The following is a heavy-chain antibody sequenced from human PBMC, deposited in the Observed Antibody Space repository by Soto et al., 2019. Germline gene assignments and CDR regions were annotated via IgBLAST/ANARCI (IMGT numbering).Heavy chain of an antibody. V-gene: IGHV1-18*01. D-gene: IGHD3-16*01. CDR3: AMVDNYVTPTPQDV. CDR2: ISPYTGDT. J-gene: IGHJ6*02. CDR1: GYIFVHYG. Sequence: QVQLVQSGDEMKKPGASVRVSCKASGYIFVHYGIAWVRQAPGQGREWMGWISPYTGDTHSASKVQGRLTMTTDTSTSTAYMDLGSLTSDDPAVYYCAMVDNYVTPTPQDVWGQGTTVTVSS.